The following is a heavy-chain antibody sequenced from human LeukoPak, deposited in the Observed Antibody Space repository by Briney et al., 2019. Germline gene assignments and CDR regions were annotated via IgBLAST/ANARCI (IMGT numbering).Heavy chain of an antibody. CDR2: IIPIFGTA. CDR3: ARDFLPLTFGGGGNAFDI. V-gene: IGHV1-69*05. D-gene: IGHD3-16*01. Sequence: SVKVSCKASGGTFSSYAISWVRQAPGQGLEWMGRIIPIFGTANYAQKFQGRVTITTDESTSTAYMGLSSLRSEDTAVYYCARDFLPLTFGGGGNAFDIWGQGTMVTVSS. CDR1: GGTFSSYA. J-gene: IGHJ3*02.